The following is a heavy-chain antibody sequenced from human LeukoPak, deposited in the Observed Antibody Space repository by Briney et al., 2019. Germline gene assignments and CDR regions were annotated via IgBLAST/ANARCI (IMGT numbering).Heavy chain of an antibody. CDR2: IYTSGST. D-gene: IGHD3-16*01. V-gene: IGHV4-4*09. J-gene: IGHJ4*02. CDR3: ARHPNLIREFDY. CDR1: GFSISSYY. Sequence: SETLSLTCTVSGFSISSYYWSWIRQPPGKGLEWIVYIYTSGSTNDNPSLKSRVTISVDTSKNQFSLKLSSVTAADTAVYYCARHPNLIREFDYGGQGTLVTVSS.